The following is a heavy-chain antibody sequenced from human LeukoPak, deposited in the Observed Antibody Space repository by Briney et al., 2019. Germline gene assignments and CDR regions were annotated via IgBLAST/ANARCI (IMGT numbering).Heavy chain of an antibody. D-gene: IGHD3-22*01. CDR2: IYYSGST. J-gene: IGHJ4*02. V-gene: IGHV4-61*01. CDR3: ASRIRNDYYDSSGYYPDY. CDR1: GGSVSSGSYY. Sequence: SETLSLTCTVSGGSVSSGSYYWSWIRQPPGKGLEWIVYIYYSGSTNYNPSLKSRVTISVDTSKNQFSLKLSSVTAAGTAVYYCASRIRNDYYDSSGYYPDYWGQGTLVTVSS.